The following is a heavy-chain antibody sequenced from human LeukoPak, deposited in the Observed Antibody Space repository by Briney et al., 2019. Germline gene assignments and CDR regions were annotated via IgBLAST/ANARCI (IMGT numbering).Heavy chain of an antibody. CDR2: IYYSGST. Sequence: SETLSLTCTVSGGSIGSSSYYWGWIRQPPGKGLEWIGSIYYSGSTSYNPSLKSRVTISVETSKNQFSLKLSSVTAAGTAFYYCARNHTHEGYGYYFDYWGQGTLVTVSS. D-gene: IGHD4-17*01. CDR3: ARNHTHEGYGYYFDY. CDR1: GGSIGSSSYY. J-gene: IGHJ4*02. V-gene: IGHV4-39*01.